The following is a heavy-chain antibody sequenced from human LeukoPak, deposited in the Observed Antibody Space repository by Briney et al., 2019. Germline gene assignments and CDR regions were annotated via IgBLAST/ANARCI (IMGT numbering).Heavy chain of an antibody. D-gene: IGHD1-26*01. V-gene: IGHV1-3*01. CDR2: INAGNGNT. Sequence: ASVKVSCKASGYTFTSYAMHWVRQAPGQRLEWMGWINAGNGNTKYSQKFQGRVTITRDTSASTAYKELSSLRSEDTAVYYCARDLRGSYYGPTIGYWGQGTLVTVSS. J-gene: IGHJ4*02. CDR1: GYTFTSYA. CDR3: ARDLRGSYYGPTIGY.